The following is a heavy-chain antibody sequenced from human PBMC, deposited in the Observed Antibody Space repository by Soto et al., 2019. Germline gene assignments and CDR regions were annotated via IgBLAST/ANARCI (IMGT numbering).Heavy chain of an antibody. V-gene: IGHV1-2*02. CDR2: INPNSGGT. CDR3: ARGGGDILTGGYYYYGMDV. D-gene: IGHD3-9*01. Sequence: ASVKVSCKASGCTFTGYYMHWVRKAPGQGLEWMGWINPNSGGTNYAQKVQGRVTMTRDTSMSPAYMELSRLRSDDTAVSYGARGGGDILTGGYYYYGMDVWGQCTTVTSPQ. J-gene: IGHJ6*01. CDR1: GCTFTGYY.